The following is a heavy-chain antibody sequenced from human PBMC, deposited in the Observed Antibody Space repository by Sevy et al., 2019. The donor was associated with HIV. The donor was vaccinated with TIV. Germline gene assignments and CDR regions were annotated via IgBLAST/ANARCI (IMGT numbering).Heavy chain of an antibody. Sequence: GGSLRLSCAASGFTFSSYGMHWVRQGPGKGLEWVAVIWYDESNIYYTSSAQGRFTISSDNTKDTLYLQLHSLRADDAAVYYCASERGMADFQYYGLDVWGQGTSVTVSS. CDR1: GFTFSSYG. CDR3: ASERGMADFQYYGLDV. CDR2: IWYDESNI. J-gene: IGHJ6*02. V-gene: IGHV3-33*01.